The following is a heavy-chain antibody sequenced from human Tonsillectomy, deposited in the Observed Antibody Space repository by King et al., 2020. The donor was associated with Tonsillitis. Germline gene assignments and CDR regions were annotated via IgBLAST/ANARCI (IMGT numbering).Heavy chain of an antibody. CDR1: GCSISSYY. J-gene: IGHJ1*01. V-gene: IGHV4-59*01. CDR2: ISYTGST. Sequence: VQLQESGPGLVKPSETLSLTCTVSGCSISSYYWSWIRQPPGKGLGGIVYISYTGSTNYNPSLTSRVTISVDTSKNQFSLNLSSVTAADTALYYCARGAEYFQHWGQGTLVTVSS. CDR3: ARGAEYFQH.